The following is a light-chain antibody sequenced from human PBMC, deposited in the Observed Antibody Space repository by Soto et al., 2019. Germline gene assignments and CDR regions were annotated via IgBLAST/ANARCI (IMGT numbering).Light chain of an antibody. CDR2: DVS. Sequence: QSVLTQPASVSGSPGQSITNSCTGTSSDVGGYNYVSWYQQHPGKAPKLMIYDVSNRPSGVSNRFSGSKSGNTASLTISGLQADDEADYYCSSYTSSSTLVFGGGTKLTVL. V-gene: IGLV2-14*01. CDR3: SSYTSSSTLV. J-gene: IGLJ2*01. CDR1: SSDVGGYNY.